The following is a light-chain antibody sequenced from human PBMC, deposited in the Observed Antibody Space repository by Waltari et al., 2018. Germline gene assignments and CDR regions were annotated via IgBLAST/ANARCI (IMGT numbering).Light chain of an antibody. Sequence: DIVMTQSPASLAVSLGERATIHRKSSQSVFYRSDNKNYLAWYQHKPGQPPKLLFYWASTRESGVPDRFSASGSGTDFTLTINNLQAEDVAVYYCQQYYRSRTFGQGTKVEIK. J-gene: IGKJ1*01. CDR2: WAS. CDR1: QSVFYRSDNKNY. CDR3: QQYYRSRT. V-gene: IGKV4-1*01.